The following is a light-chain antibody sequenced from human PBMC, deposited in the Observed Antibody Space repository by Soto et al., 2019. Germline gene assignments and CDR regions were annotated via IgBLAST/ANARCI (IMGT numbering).Light chain of an antibody. CDR2: WAS. CDR3: QQYLSLPLT. Sequence: DIVMTQSPDSLSVSLGERATINCKSNQTLLYTSNNKNYLAWYQQRPGQSPKLLIYWASTRESGVPDRFSGSGAGTDFTLTISSLQAEDVAVYFCQQYLSLPLTVGGGTKVEI. CDR1: QTLLYTSNNKNY. V-gene: IGKV4-1*01. J-gene: IGKJ4*01.